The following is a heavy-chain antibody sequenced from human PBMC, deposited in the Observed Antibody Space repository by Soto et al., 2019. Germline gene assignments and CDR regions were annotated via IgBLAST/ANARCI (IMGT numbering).Heavy chain of an antibody. CDR3: ARGPTVTSSVYYYGMDV. J-gene: IGHJ6*02. CDR1: GGTFSSYA. Sequence: VKVSCKASGGTFSSYAISWVRQAPGQGLEWMGGIIPIFGTANYAQKFQGRVTITADKSTSTAYMELSSLRSEDTAVYYCARGPTVTSSVYYYGMDVWGQGTTVTVSS. CDR2: IIPIFGTA. V-gene: IGHV1-69*06. D-gene: IGHD4-17*01.